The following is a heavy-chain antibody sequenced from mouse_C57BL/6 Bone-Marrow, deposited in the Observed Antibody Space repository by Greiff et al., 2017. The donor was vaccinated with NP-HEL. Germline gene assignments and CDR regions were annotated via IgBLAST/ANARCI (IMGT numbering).Heavy chain of an antibody. CDR1: GFSLTSYG. CDR2: IWRGGST. V-gene: IGHV2-5*01. CDR3: AKKAYYSNYGAMDY. J-gene: IGHJ4*01. D-gene: IGHD2-5*01. Sequence: QVQLKESGPGLVQPSQSLSITCTVSGFSLTSYGVHWVRQSPGKGLEWLGVIWRGGSTDYNAAFMSRLSITKDNSKSQVFFKMNSLQADDTAIYYCAKKAYYSNYGAMDYWGQGTSVTVSS.